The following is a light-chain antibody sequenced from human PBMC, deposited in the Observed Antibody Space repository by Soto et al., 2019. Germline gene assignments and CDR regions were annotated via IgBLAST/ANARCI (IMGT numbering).Light chain of an antibody. CDR2: EVS. V-gene: IGLV2-14*01. CDR3: SSKRTTASLV. Sequence: QSALTQPASVSGSPGQTITISCTGTSSDVGAYNYVSWYQQHPGKAPKLMIYEVSNRPSGVSDRFSGSKSGNTASLTISGLQAADEAAYYCSSKRTTASLVFGTGTKVTVL. CDR1: SSDVGAYNY. J-gene: IGLJ1*01.